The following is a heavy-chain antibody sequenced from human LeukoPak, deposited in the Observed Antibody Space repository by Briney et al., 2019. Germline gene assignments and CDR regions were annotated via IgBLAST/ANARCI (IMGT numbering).Heavy chain of an antibody. V-gene: IGHV3-66*02. CDR2: LYSGGST. CDR1: GFTVSSNY. Sequence: GGSLRLSCAASGFTVSSNYMSWVRQAPGKGLEWVSVLYSGGSTYYADSVKGRFTISRDNSKNTLYLQMNSLRAEDTAVYYCAKVLSPLFGDPRPYYYGMDVWGKGTTVTVSS. J-gene: IGHJ6*04. CDR3: AKVLSPLFGDPRPYYYGMDV. D-gene: IGHD3-10*01.